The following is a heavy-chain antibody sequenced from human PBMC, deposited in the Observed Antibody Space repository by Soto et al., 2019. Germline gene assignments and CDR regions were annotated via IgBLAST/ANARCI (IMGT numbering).Heavy chain of an antibody. CDR3: AKDWGSTAAAGPEAGTLYMAV. J-gene: IGHJ6*03. V-gene: IGHV3-23*01. CDR1: GFTFNNYA. D-gene: IGHD6-13*01. CDR2: ISGSGGST. Sequence: GGSLRLSCAASGFTFNNYAMSWVRQAPGKGLEWVSAISGSGGSTDYADSVKGRFTISRDNSKNTLYLQMNSLRAEDTAVYYCAKDWGSTAAAGPEAGTLYMAVWGKGTTVTVSS.